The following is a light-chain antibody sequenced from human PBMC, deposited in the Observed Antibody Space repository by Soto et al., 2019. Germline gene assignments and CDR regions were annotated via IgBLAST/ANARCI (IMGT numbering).Light chain of an antibody. V-gene: IGKV3-20*01. Sequence: EIVLTQSPGTLSVSPGERATLSCRASQTISSNNLAWYQQKPGQAPSLLIYGTSSRATGIPDRFSGSGSGTDFTLTISSLEPEDSAICNCQQYGSWTFGQGTKVEI. CDR1: QTISSNN. J-gene: IGKJ1*01. CDR3: QQYGSWT. CDR2: GTS.